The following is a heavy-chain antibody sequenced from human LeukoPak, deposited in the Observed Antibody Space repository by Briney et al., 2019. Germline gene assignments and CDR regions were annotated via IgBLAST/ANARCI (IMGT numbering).Heavy chain of an antibody. J-gene: IGHJ4*02. CDR2: IYTSGST. V-gene: IGHV4-61*02. CDR1: GGSISSGSYY. D-gene: IGHD6-13*01. CDR3: ARSSGNIAASDSYLLL. Sequence: SETLSLTCTVSGGSISSGSYYWSWIRQPAGKGLEWIGRIYTSGSTNYNPSLKSRVTISVDTSKNQFSLKLSSVTAADTAVYYCARSSGNIAASDSYLLLWGQGTLVTVSS.